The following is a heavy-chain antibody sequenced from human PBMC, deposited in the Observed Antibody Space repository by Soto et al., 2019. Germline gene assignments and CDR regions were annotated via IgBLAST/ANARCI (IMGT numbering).Heavy chain of an antibody. CDR1: GYPVTAYY. CDR3: GGGGGVGVAGSAAFDM. V-gene: IGHV1-2*02. CDR2: INPATGAA. Sequence: QLHLVQSGAVVKKPGASVTVSCSASGYPVTAYYMYWVRQAPGRGLGWMGGINPATGAAKYTQTFQGRVTMTRDTPTSTVFMELGGPASEATAGFYWGGGGGVGVAGSAAFDMWGQGTLVTVSS. D-gene: IGHD3-3*01. J-gene: IGHJ3*02.